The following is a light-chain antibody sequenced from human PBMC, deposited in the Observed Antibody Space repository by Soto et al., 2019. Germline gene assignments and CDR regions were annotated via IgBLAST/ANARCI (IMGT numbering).Light chain of an antibody. J-gene: IGLJ2*01. V-gene: IGLV2-14*01. CDR2: DVS. Sequence: QSALTQPASVSGSPGQSITISCTGTSSDVGGYNYVSWYHQHPGKAPKLMIYDVSNRPSGVSNRFSGSKSGNTASLTISGLQAEGEADYYCSSYTSSSTLVFGGGTKVTVL. CDR1: SSDVGGYNY. CDR3: SSYTSSSTLV.